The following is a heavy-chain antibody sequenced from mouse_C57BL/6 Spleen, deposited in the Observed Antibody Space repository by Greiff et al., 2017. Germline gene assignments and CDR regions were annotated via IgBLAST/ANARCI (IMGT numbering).Heavy chain of an antibody. CDR3: AKGDYYGSSFDY. Sequence: QVQLQQSGAELVRPGSSVKLSCKASGYTFTSYWMHWVKQRPIQGLEWIGNIDPSDSETHYNQKFKDKATLTVDKSSSTAYMQLSSLTSEDSAVYYCAKGDYYGSSFDYWGQGTTLTVSS. CDR2: IDPSDSET. D-gene: IGHD1-1*01. CDR1: GYTFTSYW. J-gene: IGHJ2*01. V-gene: IGHV1-52*01.